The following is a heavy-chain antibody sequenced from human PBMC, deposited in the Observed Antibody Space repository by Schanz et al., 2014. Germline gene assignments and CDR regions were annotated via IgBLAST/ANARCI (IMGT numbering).Heavy chain of an antibody. Sequence: EVQLLESGGGFVQPGGSLRLSCVASGVTFSSYAMSWVRQAPGKGLEWVGRITNKPNNYNTEYAASVKGRFTISRDDSRNSLYLQMSSLKTEDTAVYYCTTYCDGGCAIDNWGQGALVTVSS. D-gene: IGHD6-19*01. V-gene: IGHV3-72*01. CDR3: TTYCDGGCAIDN. CDR1: GVTFSSYA. J-gene: IGHJ4*02. CDR2: ITNKPNNYNT.